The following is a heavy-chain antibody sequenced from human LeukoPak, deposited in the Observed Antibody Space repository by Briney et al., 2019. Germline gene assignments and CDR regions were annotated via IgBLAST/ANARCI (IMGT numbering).Heavy chain of an antibody. CDR3: AKVYRDCSSTSCFYSFDP. CDR2: ISGSGGST. V-gene: IGHV3-23*01. D-gene: IGHD2-2*01. Sequence: GGSLRLSCAASGFTLDDYGMSWVRQAPGKGLEWVSAISGSGGSTYYADSVKGRFTISRDNSKNTLYLQMNSLRAEDTAVYYCAKVYRDCSSTSCFYSFDPWGQGTLVTVSS. J-gene: IGHJ5*02. CDR1: GFTLDDYG.